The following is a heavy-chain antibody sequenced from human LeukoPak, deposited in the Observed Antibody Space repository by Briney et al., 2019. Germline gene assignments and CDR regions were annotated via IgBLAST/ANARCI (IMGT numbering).Heavy chain of an antibody. CDR3: VMGHYYDSSGYYEGLDY. Sequence: EASVKVSCKASGGTFSSYAISWVRQAPGQGLKWMGGIIPIFGTANYAQKFQGRVTITADESTSTAYMELSSLRSEDTAVYYCVMGHYYDSSGYYEGLDYWGQGTLVTVSS. CDR1: GGTFSSYA. CDR2: IIPIFGTA. D-gene: IGHD3-22*01. V-gene: IGHV1-69*01. J-gene: IGHJ4*02.